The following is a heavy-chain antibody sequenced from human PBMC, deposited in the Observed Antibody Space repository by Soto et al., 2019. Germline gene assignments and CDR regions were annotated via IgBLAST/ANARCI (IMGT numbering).Heavy chain of an antibody. D-gene: IGHD2-2*01. V-gene: IGHV3-30-3*01. CDR1: GFAFSTFP. Sequence: GGSLRLSCAASGFAFSTFPMHWVGQAPGKRLEWVAVMSYDGSKKYYADSVKGRFTISRDNSKNTLYLQMNSLRAEDTAVYYCARGINYCSGTSCYFGRVDYFYGMDVWGQGTTVTVSS. CDR3: ARGINYCSGTSCYFGRVDYFYGMDV. J-gene: IGHJ6*02. CDR2: MSYDGSKK.